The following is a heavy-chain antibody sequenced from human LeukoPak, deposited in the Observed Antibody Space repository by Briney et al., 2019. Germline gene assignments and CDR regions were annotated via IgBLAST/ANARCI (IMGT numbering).Heavy chain of an antibody. J-gene: IGHJ4*02. CDR1: GFTFSSYG. CDR2: IRYDGSNK. Sequence: GGSLRLSCAASGFTFSSYGMHWVRQAPGKGLEWVAFIRYDGSNKYYADSVKGRFTISRDNSKNTLYLQMNSLRAEDTAVYYCARGGVGATPFDYWGQGTLVTVSS. V-gene: IGHV3-30*02. D-gene: IGHD1-26*01. CDR3: ARGGVGATPFDY.